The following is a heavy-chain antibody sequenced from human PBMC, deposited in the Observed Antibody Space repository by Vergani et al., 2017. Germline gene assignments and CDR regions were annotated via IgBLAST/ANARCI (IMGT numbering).Heavy chain of an antibody. V-gene: IGHV4-34*01. CDR2: IDHTGRP. CDR3: ARVNTETNGHLYYYDYMDV. D-gene: IGHD4-11*01. CDR1: GGSFTRYH. J-gene: IGHJ6*03. Sequence: QVQLQQWGGGLLKPSETLSLTCVVNGGSFTRYHWTWIRQSPGEGLEWVGDIDHTGRPDYNPSLKSRLTMSVDKSRNQFSLTLNSVTATDTAIYFCARVNTETNGHLYYYDYMDVWGQGTAVTVS.